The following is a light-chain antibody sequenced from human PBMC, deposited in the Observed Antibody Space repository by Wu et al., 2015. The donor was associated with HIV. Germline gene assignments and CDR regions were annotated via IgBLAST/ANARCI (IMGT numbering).Light chain of an antibody. V-gene: IGKV3-15*01. CDR3: QQYNDWPQT. Sequence: EIVMTQSPATLSVSPGERATLSCRASQSVSSNLAWYQQKPGQAPRLLIYGASTRATGIPARFSGGGSGTEFTLTISTLQSGDVAVYYCQQYNDWPQTFGQGTKVEI. CDR2: GAS. CDR1: QSVSSN. J-gene: IGKJ1*01.